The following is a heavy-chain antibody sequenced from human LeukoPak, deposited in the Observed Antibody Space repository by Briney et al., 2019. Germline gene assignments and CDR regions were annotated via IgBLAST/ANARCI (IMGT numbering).Heavy chain of an antibody. J-gene: IGHJ4*02. Sequence: GGSLKLSCAAPGFTFSSYAMHWVRQAPGKGLEWVAVISYDGSNKYYADSVKGRFTISRDSSKNTLYLQMNSLRAEDTAVYYCAKGDRSSGWPEWGQGTLVTVSS. CDR2: ISYDGSNK. CDR1: GFTFSSYA. D-gene: IGHD6-19*01. V-gene: IGHV3-30-3*01. CDR3: AKGDRSSGWPE.